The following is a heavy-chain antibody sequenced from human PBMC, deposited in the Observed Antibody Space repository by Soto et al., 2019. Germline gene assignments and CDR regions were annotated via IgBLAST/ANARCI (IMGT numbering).Heavy chain of an antibody. CDR3: ARDLGVTEDYYYYYGMDV. J-gene: IGHJ6*04. CDR2: ISYDGSNK. CDR1: GFTFSSYA. Sequence: PGGSLRLSCAASGFTFSSYAMHWVRQAPGKGLEWVAVISYDGSNKYYADSVKGRFTISRDNSKNTLYLQMNSLRAEDTAVYYCARDLGVTEDYYYYYGMDVWGKGTTVTVSS. D-gene: IGHD1-26*01. V-gene: IGHV3-30-3*01.